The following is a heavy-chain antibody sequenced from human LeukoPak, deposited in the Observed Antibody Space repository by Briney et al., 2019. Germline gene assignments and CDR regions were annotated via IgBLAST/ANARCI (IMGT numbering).Heavy chain of an antibody. CDR2: IYPGDSDT. J-gene: IGHJ6*04. V-gene: IGHV5-51*01. D-gene: IGHD3-10*01. CDR3: ARGREYYYGSGSPTDYGMDV. Sequence: GVSLKISCKGSGYSFTSYWIGWVRQMPGKGLEWMGIIYPGDSDTRYSPSFQGQVTISADKSISTAYLQWSSLKASDTAMYYCARGREYYYGSGSPTDYGMDVWGKGTTVTVSS. CDR1: GYSFTSYW.